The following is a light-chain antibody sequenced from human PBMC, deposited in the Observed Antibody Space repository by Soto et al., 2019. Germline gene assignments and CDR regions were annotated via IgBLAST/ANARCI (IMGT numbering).Light chain of an antibody. J-gene: IGLJ1*01. CDR2: EVT. CDR3: GSYAGSENV. Sequence: QSVLTQPPSASGSLGQSVTISCTGTTSDVGGYNYVSWYQQHPGKAPKLMIYEVTKRPSGVPDRFSGSKSGNTASLTVSGLQADDEADYYCGSYAGSENVFGTGTKVTVL. V-gene: IGLV2-8*01. CDR1: TSDVGGYNY.